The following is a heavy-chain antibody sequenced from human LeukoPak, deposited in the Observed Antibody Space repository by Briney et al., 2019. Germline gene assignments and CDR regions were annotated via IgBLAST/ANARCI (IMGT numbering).Heavy chain of an antibody. CDR2: INVDGSSR. J-gene: IGHJ4*02. Sequence: PGGSLRLSCAASGFTFNSYWMHWVRQAPGKGLVWVSRINVDGSSRDYADSVEGRFSISRDNAKKTVYLQMNILRAEDTAVYYCARVPIYGDQAFDSWGQGILVTVSS. CDR1: GFTFNSYW. D-gene: IGHD4-17*01. CDR3: ARVPIYGDQAFDS. V-gene: IGHV3-74*01.